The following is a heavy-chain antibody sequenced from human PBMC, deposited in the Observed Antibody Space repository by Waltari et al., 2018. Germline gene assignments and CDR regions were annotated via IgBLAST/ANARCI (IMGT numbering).Heavy chain of an antibody. CDR3: ARGSYYWGY. Sequence: QVQLQESGPGLVKPSETLSLTCPVSGGSISSYYWSWIRQPPGKGLEWIGYIYYSGSTNYNPALKSRVTISVDTSKNQFSLKLSSVTAADTAVYYCARGSYYWGYWGQGTLVTVSS. CDR1: GGSISSYY. D-gene: IGHD1-26*01. J-gene: IGHJ4*02. CDR2: IYYSGST. V-gene: IGHV4-59*01.